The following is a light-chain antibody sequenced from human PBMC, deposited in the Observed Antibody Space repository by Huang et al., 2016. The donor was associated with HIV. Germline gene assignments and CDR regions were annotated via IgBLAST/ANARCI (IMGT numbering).Light chain of an antibody. CDR2: AAS. Sequence: EIVMTQSPATLSVSPGESATLSCRASQSVGSNLAWYQQRRGQAPRLLSYAASTRATGIPARFIGSGSGTEFTLTVSSLQSEDFAVYYCQQHNSWPRTFGQGTRV. CDR3: QQHNSWPRT. V-gene: IGKV3-15*01. CDR1: QSVGSN. J-gene: IGKJ1*01.